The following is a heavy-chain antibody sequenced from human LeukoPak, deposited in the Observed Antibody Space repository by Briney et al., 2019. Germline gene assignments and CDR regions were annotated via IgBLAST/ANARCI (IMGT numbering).Heavy chain of an antibody. J-gene: IGHJ4*02. CDR1: GFTFGNAW. V-gene: IGHV3-15*07. D-gene: IGHD3-22*01. CDR3: TTDPYDSSGYYPDY. Sequence: GGSLRLSCAASGFTFGNAWMNWVRQAPGKGLEWVGRIKSKTDGGTTDYAAPVKGRFTISRDDSKNTLYLQMNSLKTEDTAVYYCTTDPYDSSGYYPDYWGQGTLVTVSS. CDR2: IKSKTDGGTT.